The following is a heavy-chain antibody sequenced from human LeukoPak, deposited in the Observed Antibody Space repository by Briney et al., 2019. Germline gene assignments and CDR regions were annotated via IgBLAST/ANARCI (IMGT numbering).Heavy chain of an antibody. V-gene: IGHV4-39*07. CDR2: IYYSGST. D-gene: IGHD2-15*01. CDR1: GGSISSSSYY. J-gene: IGHJ4*02. Sequence: SETLSLTCTVSGGSISSSSYYWGWIRQPPGKGLEWIGSIYYSGSTYYNPSLKSRVTISVDTSKNQFSLKLSSVTAADTAVYYCAREVYCSGGSCYSAADYWGQGTLVTVSS. CDR3: AREVYCSGGSCYSAADY.